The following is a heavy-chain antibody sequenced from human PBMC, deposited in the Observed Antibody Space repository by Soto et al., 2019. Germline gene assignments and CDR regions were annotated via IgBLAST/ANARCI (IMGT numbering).Heavy chain of an antibody. CDR2: ISHHGLKE. CDR1: GFTFRDYG. J-gene: IGHJ4*02. D-gene: IGHD1-26*01. Sequence: QVQLVESGGGVVRPGRSLRRSCVASGFTFRDYGMHWVRQAPGKVLEGVAGISHHGLKEHYADSVKGRFTISRDNSKKTVYLQLNSLRGDETAVYYCAKAWVGGSNKYYFEYWGQGTLVTVSS. V-gene: IGHV3-30*18. CDR3: AKAWVGGSNKYYFEY.